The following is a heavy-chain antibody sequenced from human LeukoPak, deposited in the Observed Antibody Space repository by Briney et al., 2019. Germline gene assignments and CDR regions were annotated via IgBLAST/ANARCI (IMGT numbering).Heavy chain of an antibody. Sequence: ASVKVSCKASGGTFSSYAISWVRQAPGQGLEWMGRIIPILGIANYAQKFQGRVTITADKSTSTAYMELSSLRSEDTAVYYCARTRGYDSSSNWFDPWGQGTLVTVSS. V-gene: IGHV1-69*04. D-gene: IGHD3-22*01. J-gene: IGHJ5*02. CDR3: ARTRGYDSSSNWFDP. CDR2: IIPILGIA. CDR1: GGTFSSYA.